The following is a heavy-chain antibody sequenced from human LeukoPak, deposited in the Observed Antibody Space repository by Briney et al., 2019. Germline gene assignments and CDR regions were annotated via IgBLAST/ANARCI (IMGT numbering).Heavy chain of an antibody. CDR2: INPNSGGT. Sequence: ASVKVSCKASGYTFTGYYMHWVRQAPGQGLEWMGWINPNSGGTNYAQKFQGRVTMTRDTSTSTAYMELRSLRSDDTAVYYCARVGWSYLYYFDYWGQGTLVTVSS. CDR1: GYTFTGYY. J-gene: IGHJ4*02. CDR3: ARVGWSYLYYFDY. D-gene: IGHD1-26*01. V-gene: IGHV1-2*02.